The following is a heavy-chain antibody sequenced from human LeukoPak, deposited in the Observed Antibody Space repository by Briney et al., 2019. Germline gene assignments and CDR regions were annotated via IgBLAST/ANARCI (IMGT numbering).Heavy chain of an antibody. Sequence: SETLSLTCTVSGGSIISYNYYWGWIRQPPGKGLEWIGIIHHSGSTSYNPSLPSRVTISVDTSKNQFSLTLSSATAADTAVYYCARRRAERGFYFFDSWGQGILVTVSS. CDR3: ARRRAERGFYFFDS. J-gene: IGHJ4*02. V-gene: IGHV4-39*01. CDR1: GGSIISYNYY. CDR2: IHHSGST. D-gene: IGHD1-1*01.